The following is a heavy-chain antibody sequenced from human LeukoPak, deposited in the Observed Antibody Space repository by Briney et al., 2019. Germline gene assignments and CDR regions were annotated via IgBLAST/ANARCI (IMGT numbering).Heavy chain of an antibody. CDR3: ARAPRGFWSGYSPYYFDY. D-gene: IGHD3-3*01. Sequence: GGSLRLSCAASGFTFSSYWVSWVRQAPGKGLEWVANIKQDGSEKYYVDSVKGRFTISRDNAKNSLYLQMNSLRAEDTAVYYCARAPRGFWSGYSPYYFDYWGQGTLVTVSS. CDR1: GFTFSSYW. J-gene: IGHJ4*02. V-gene: IGHV3-7*01. CDR2: IKQDGSEK.